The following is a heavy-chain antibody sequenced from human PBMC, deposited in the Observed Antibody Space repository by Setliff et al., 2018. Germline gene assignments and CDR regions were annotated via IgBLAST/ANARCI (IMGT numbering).Heavy chain of an antibody. J-gene: IGHJ4*02. CDR1: GATFSSYG. Sequence: SVKVSCKASGATFSSYGISWVRQAPGQGLEWMGGTIPMFGTTEYAQKFQGRLTIITDESTNTAFMQLSSLRSDDTAVYYCVRDRKEIVVKPPAASLDYWGQGTQVTVSS. D-gene: IGHD2-2*01. CDR2: TIPMFGTT. CDR3: VRDRKEIVVKPPAASLDY. V-gene: IGHV1-69*05.